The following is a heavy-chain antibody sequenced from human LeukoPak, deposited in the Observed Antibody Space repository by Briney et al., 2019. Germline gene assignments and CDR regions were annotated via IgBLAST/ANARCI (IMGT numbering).Heavy chain of an antibody. J-gene: IGHJ2*01. CDR1: GFTFSSYA. CDR3: AKKPLYYYDSSGSRCFDL. Sequence: PGGSLRLSCAASGFTFSSYAMSWVRQAPGKGLEWVSAISGSGGSTYYADSVKGRFTISRDNSKNTLYLQMNSLRAEDTAVYYCAKKPLYYYDSSGSRCFDLWGRGTLVTVSS. D-gene: IGHD3-22*01. CDR2: ISGSGGST. V-gene: IGHV3-23*01.